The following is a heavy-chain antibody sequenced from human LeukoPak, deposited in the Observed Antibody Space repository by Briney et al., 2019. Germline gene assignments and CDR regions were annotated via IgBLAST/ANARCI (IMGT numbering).Heavy chain of an antibody. Sequence: GASVKVSCKVSGYTLTELSMHWVRQAPGKGLEWMGGFDPEDGETIYAQKFQGRVTMTEDTSTDTAYMELSSLRSEDTAVYYCATALPPEQWLVNYYYYYYMDVWGKGTTVTVSS. CDR3: ATALPPEQWLVNYYYYYYMDV. V-gene: IGHV1-24*01. D-gene: IGHD6-19*01. CDR1: GYTLTELS. J-gene: IGHJ6*03. CDR2: FDPEDGET.